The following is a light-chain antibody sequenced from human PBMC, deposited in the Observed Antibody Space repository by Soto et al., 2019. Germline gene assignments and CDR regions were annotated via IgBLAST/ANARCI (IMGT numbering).Light chain of an antibody. Sequence: DIVMTQSPDSLAVSLGESATINCKSSQSVVHSSNNKNHLAWYQQRPGQPPKLLIYWASTRESGVSDRFSGSGSGTDFTLTISSLQAEDVAVYYCQQYYDTLRTFGPGTKVEIK. CDR2: WAS. CDR3: QQYYDTLRT. J-gene: IGKJ1*01. CDR1: QSVVHSSNNKNH. V-gene: IGKV4-1*01.